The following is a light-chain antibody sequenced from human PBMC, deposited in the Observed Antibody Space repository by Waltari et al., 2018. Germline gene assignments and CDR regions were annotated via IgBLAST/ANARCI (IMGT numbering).Light chain of an antibody. V-gene: IGKV3-20*01. Sequence: EIVLTQSPGTLSLSPGERATLSCRASQSVSRSYLAWYQQKPGKAPRLLIYGASSRATGIPDRFSCSGSGTDFTLTISRLEPEDFAVYYCQQYGSSPWMFGQGTKVEIK. CDR1: QSVSRSY. CDR3: QQYGSSPWM. CDR2: GAS. J-gene: IGKJ1*01.